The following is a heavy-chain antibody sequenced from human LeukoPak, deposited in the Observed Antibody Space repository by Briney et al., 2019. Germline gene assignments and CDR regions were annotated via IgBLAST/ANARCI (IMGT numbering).Heavy chain of an antibody. Sequence: SETLSLTCTVSGGSISSSSYCWGWIRQPPGKGLEWIGSIYYSGSTYYNPSLKSRVTISVDTSKNQFSLKLSSVTAADTAVYYCARYGGYQLFDYWGQGTLVTVSS. CDR1: GGSISSSSYC. CDR3: ARYGGYQLFDY. J-gene: IGHJ4*02. CDR2: IYYSGST. V-gene: IGHV4-39*07. D-gene: IGHD5-12*01.